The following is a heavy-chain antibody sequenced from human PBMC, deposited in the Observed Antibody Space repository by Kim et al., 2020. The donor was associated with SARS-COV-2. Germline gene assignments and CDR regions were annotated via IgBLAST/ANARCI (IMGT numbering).Heavy chain of an antibody. J-gene: IGHJ4*02. Sequence: GGSLRLSCAASGFTFDDYGMSWVRQAPGKGLEWVSGINWNGGSTGYADSVKGRFTISRDNAKNSLYLQMNSLRAEDTALYYCARDRSGAIAAAGEFDYWGQGTLVTVSS. D-gene: IGHD6-13*01. CDR1: GFTFDDYG. V-gene: IGHV3-20*04. CDR3: ARDRSGAIAAAGEFDY. CDR2: INWNGGST.